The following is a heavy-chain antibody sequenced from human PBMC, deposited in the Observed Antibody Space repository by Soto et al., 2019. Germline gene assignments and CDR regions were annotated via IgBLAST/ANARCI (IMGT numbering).Heavy chain of an antibody. CDR1: GYTFTSYA. CDR2: INAGNGNT. Sequence: ASVKVSCKASGYTFTSYAMHWVRQATGQRLEWMGWINAGNGNTKYSQKFQGRVTMTRDTSASTAYMELSSLRSEDTAVYYCARGPYYYYYMDVWGKGTTVIVS. J-gene: IGHJ6*03. CDR3: ARGPYYYYYMDV. V-gene: IGHV1-3*01.